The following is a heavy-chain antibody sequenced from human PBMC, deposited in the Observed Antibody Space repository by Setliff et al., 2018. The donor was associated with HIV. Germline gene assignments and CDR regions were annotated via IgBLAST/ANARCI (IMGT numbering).Heavy chain of an antibody. V-gene: IGHV4-61*01. CDR2: IYYSGNT. CDR3: ARHRDGGTYPLDY. D-gene: IGHD1-26*01. Sequence: SETLSLTCTVSGGSVGSGSYYWSWIRQPPGKGLEWIGWIYYSGNTRYNPSLKSRVTISLDTSKNRFSLQLTSVTAADTAVYYCARHRDGGTYPLDYWGQGTLVTVSS. J-gene: IGHJ4*02. CDR1: GGSVGSGSYY.